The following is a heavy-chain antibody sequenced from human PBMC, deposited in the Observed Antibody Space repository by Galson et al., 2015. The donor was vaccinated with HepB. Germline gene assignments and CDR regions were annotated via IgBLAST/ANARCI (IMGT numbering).Heavy chain of an antibody. V-gene: IGHV3-30-3*01. CDR1: GFTFSSYA. CDR3: ARSPCSSTSCYYGNYFDY. CDR2: ISYDGSNK. D-gene: IGHD2-2*01. Sequence: SLRLSCAASGFTFSSYAMHWVRQAPGKELEWVAVISYDGSNKYYADSVKGRFTISRDNSKNTLYLQMNSLRAEDTAVYYCARSPCSSTSCYYGNYFDYWGQGTLVTVSS. J-gene: IGHJ4*02.